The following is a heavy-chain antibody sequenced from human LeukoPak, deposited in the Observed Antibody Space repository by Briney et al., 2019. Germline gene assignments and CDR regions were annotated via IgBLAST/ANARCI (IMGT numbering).Heavy chain of an antibody. D-gene: IGHD5-18*01. V-gene: IGHV3-74*01. CDR1: GFTFSSYW. J-gene: IGHJ6*02. CDR2: IASDGSST. Sequence: GGSLRLSCAASGFTFSSYWMNWVRQAPGKGLVWVSRIASDGSSTTYADSVKGRFSISRDNAKNTLYLQMNSLRVEDTAVYYCARHDTAMATDYGMDVWGQGTTVTVSS. CDR3: ARHDTAMATDYGMDV.